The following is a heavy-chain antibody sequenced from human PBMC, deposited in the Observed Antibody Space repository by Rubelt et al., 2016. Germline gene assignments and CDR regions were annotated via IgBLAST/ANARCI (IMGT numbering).Heavy chain of an antibody. CDR2: IIPIFGTA. Sequence: QVQLVQSGAEVKKPGSSVKVSCKASGGTFSSYATSWVRQAPGQGLEWMGGIIPIFGTANYAQKFQGRVSITAGKSTSTAYMELSRLRSEDTAGYDCARDLVGVVITAHDAFDIWGQGTMVTVSS. V-gene: IGHV1-69*06. J-gene: IGHJ3*02. CDR3: ARDLVGVVITAHDAFDI. D-gene: IGHD3-22*01. CDR1: GGTFSSYA.